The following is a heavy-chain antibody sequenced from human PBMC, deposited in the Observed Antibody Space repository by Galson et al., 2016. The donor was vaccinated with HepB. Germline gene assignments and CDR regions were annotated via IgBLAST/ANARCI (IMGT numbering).Heavy chain of an antibody. CDR3: ARPRWLQSADAFDV. V-gene: IGHV3-7*01. J-gene: IGHJ3*01. Sequence: SLRLSCAASGFTFSSYWMSWVRQAPGKGLEWGANIKPDGTHKYYVDSVKGRFTISRDNAKNSLYLQMNSLTAEDTAVYFCARPRWLQSADAFDVWSQGTMVTVSS. D-gene: IGHD5-24*01. CDR2: IKPDGTHK. CDR1: GFTFSSYW.